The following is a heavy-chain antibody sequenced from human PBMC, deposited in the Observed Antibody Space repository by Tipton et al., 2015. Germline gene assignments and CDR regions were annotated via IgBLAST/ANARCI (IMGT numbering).Heavy chain of an antibody. CDR1: NASISSHY. V-gene: IGHV4-4*07. CDR3: ARAMYYDLDV. D-gene: IGHD2-8*01. J-gene: IGHJ6*02. Sequence: TLSLTCTVSNASISSHYWTWIRQPAGKGLEWIGRIHGSGPANYNPSLKGRASMSVDTSNNQFSLRLGSVSAADTAAYYCARAMYYDLDVWGQGTTVTVAS. CDR2: IHGSGPA.